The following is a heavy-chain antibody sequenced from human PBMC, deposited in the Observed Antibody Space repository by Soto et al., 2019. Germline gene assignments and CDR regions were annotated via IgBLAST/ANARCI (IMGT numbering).Heavy chain of an antibody. Sequence: GSLRVACAASGFTVSSYSMNWVRQAPGKGLEWVSSISSSSSYIYYADSVKGRFTISRDNAKNSLYLQMNSLRAEDTAVYYCARASNWAIDYWGQGTLVTVSS. V-gene: IGHV3-21*01. J-gene: IGHJ4*02. CDR2: ISSSSSYI. CDR3: ARASNWAIDY. D-gene: IGHD7-27*01. CDR1: GFTVSSYS.